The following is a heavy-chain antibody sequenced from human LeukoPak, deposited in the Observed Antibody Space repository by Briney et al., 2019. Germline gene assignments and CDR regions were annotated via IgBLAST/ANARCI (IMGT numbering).Heavy chain of an antibody. J-gene: IGHJ4*02. Sequence: SESLSLTCAVSDYSVTSAYYWGWIRQFPGKELEWIGSIFHGETTYYNQSLEMRGTISVDPAKNQFSLRLTSVTAADTAVYYCARVGSSWYWDDYWGQGTLVTASS. CDR3: ARVGSSWYWDDY. CDR2: IFHGETT. CDR1: DYSVTSAYY. D-gene: IGHD6-13*01. V-gene: IGHV4-38-2*01.